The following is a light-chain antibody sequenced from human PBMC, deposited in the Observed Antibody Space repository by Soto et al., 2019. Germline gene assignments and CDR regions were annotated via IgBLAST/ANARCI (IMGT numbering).Light chain of an antibody. CDR1: SSDVGGYEY. J-gene: IGLJ1*01. CDR3: ISYTSINLYV. V-gene: IGLV2-14*01. Sequence: QSLLTQPASVSGSPGQSISISCTGTSSDVGGYEYVSWYQQHAGKAPKLMIYDVSSRPSGVSNRFSGSKSGNTASLTISGLQAEDEADYYCISYTSINLYVLGTGTKVTVL. CDR2: DVS.